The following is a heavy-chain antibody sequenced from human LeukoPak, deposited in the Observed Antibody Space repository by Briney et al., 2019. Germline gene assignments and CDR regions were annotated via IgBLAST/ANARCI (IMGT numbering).Heavy chain of an antibody. J-gene: IGHJ4*02. V-gene: IGHV3-7*01. CDR1: GFTFSSYW. CDR3: ARESMVRGVKDY. CDR2: IKQDGSEK. D-gene: IGHD3-10*01. Sequence: GGSLRLSCAASGFTFSSYWVSWVRQAPGKGLEWVANIKQDGSEKYYVDSVKGRFTISRDNAKNSLYLQMNSLRAEDTAVYYCARESMVRGVKDYWGQGTLVTVSS.